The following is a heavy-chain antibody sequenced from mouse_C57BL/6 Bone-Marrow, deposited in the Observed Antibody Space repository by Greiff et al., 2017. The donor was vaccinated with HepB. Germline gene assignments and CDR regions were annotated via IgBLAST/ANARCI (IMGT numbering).Heavy chain of an antibody. Sequence: QVQLQQSGAELVMPGASVKLSCKASGYTFTSYWMHWVKQRPGQGLEWIGEIDPSDSYTNYNQKFKGKSTLTVDKSSSTAYMQLSSLTSEDSAVYYCASRTLITTVVALRYFDVWGTGTTVTVSS. CDR3: ASRTLITTVVALRYFDV. D-gene: IGHD1-1*01. CDR2: IDPSDSYT. CDR1: GYTFTSYW. V-gene: IGHV1-69*01. J-gene: IGHJ1*03.